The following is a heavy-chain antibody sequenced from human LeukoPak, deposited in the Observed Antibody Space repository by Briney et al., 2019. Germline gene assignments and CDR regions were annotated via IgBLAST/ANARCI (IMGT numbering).Heavy chain of an antibody. CDR1: GFTFGSYA. CDR2: ISYDGSNK. D-gene: IGHD6-13*01. CDR3: ARGIAAAGILPTQYFQH. V-gene: IGHV3-30*04. Sequence: PGRSLRLSCAASGFTFGSYAMHWVRQAPGKGLEWVAVISYDGSNKYYADSVKGRFTISRDNSKNTLYLQMNSLRAEDTAVYYCARGIAAAGILPTQYFQHWGQGTLVTVSS. J-gene: IGHJ1*01.